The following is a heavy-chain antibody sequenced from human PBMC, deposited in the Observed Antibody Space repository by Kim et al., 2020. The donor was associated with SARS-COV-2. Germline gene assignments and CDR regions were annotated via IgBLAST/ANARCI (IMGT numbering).Heavy chain of an antibody. V-gene: IGHV1-8*01. CDR3: ARVTYNSQSFDNARYFWFDP. Sequence: ASVKVSCKASGYTFDSYDINWMRQAPGQGLEWIGWRNTYHATTRYLENLQGRLTLTRDRSTRTADMELSGLTSEDTAVYYCARVTYNSQSFDNARYFWFDPWGQGTEVTVST. CDR1: GYTFDSYD. CDR2: RNTYHATT. J-gene: IGHJ5*02. D-gene: IGHD3-10*01.